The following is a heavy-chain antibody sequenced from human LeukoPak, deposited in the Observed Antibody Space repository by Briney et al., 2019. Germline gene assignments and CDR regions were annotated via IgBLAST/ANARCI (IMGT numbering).Heavy chain of an antibody. J-gene: IGHJ4*02. CDR3: ARDCSSTSCYTVFDY. Sequence: ASVKVSCKASGYTFTSYGISWVRQAPGQGLEWMGWISAYNGNTNYVQKLQGRVTMTTDTSTSTAYMELRSLRSDDTAVYYCARDCSSTSCYTVFDYWGQGTLVTVSS. CDR2: ISAYNGNT. CDR1: GYTFTSYG. D-gene: IGHD2-2*02. V-gene: IGHV1-18*01.